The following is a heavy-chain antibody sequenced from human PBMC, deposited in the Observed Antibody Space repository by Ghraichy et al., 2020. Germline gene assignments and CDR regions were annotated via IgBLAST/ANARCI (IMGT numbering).Heavy chain of an antibody. D-gene: IGHD3-22*01. CDR1: GGSISSYY. CDR2: IYYSGST. V-gene: IGHV4-59*08. Sequence: SETLSLTCTVSGGSISSYYWSWIRQPPGKGLEWIGYIYYSGSTNYNPSLKSRVTISVDTSKNQFSLKLSSVTAADTAVYYCARQPNYYDSSGYYLIDAFDIWGQGTMVTVSS. J-gene: IGHJ3*02. CDR3: ARQPNYYDSSGYYLIDAFDI.